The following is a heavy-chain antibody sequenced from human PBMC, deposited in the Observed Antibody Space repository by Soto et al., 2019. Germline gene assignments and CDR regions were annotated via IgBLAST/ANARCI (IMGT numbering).Heavy chain of an antibody. V-gene: IGHV3-9*01. CDR3: AKDPLRWYSSSFNAFDI. J-gene: IGHJ3*02. CDR2: ISWNSGSI. D-gene: IGHD6-6*01. Sequence: EVQLVESGGGLVQPGRSLRLSCAASGFTFDDYAMHWVRQAPGKGLEWVSGISWNSGSIGYADSVKGRFTISRVNAKNSLYLQMNSLRAEDTALYYCAKDPLRWYSSSFNAFDIWGQGTMVTVSS. CDR1: GFTFDDYA.